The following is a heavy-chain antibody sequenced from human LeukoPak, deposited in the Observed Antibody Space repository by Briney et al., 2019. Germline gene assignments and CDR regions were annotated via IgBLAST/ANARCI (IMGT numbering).Heavy chain of an antibody. D-gene: IGHD3-3*01. V-gene: IGHV3-23*01. CDR1: GFTFDDYG. J-gene: IGHJ4*02. CDR2: ISGSGDST. CDR3: AKIAQSGYYYLDY. Sequence: PGGSLRLSCAASGFTFDDYGMSWVRQAPGKGLEWVSAISGSGDSTYYADSVKGLFTISRDNSKNTLYLQMNSLRAEDTAVYYCAKIAQSGYYYLDYWGQGTLVTVSS.